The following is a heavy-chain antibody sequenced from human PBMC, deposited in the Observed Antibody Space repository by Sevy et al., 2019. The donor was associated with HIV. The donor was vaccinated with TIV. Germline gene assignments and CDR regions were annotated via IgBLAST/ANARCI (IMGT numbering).Heavy chain of an antibody. D-gene: IGHD4-17*01. Sequence: GGSLRLSCAASGFTFSSYSMNWVRQAPGKGLEWVSYISSSSSTIYYADSVKGGFNISRDNAKNSMYLQMNSMRAEDTAVYYCAREESGDYATGYFQYWGQGTLVTVSS. CDR1: GFTFSSYS. J-gene: IGHJ1*01. V-gene: IGHV3-48*01. CDR3: AREESGDYATGYFQY. CDR2: ISSSSSTI.